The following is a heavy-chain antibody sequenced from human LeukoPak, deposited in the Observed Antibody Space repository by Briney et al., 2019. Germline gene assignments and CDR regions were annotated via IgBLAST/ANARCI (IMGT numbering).Heavy chain of an antibody. CDR2: IYHSGST. D-gene: IGHD6-19*01. Sequence: PSRTLSLTCAVSGGSISSSNWWSWVRQPPGKGLEWIGEIYHSGSTNYNPSLKSRVTISVDKSKNQFSLKLSSVTAADTAVYYCASTLIGIAVAGTVYWGQGTLVTVSS. J-gene: IGHJ4*02. CDR1: GGSISSSNW. V-gene: IGHV4-4*02. CDR3: ASTLIGIAVAGTVY.